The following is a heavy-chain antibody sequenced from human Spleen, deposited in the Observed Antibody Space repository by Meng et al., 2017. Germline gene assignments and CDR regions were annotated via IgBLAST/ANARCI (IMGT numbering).Heavy chain of an antibody. V-gene: IGHV3-23*01. CDR2: ISGSGGST. CDR1: GFTFSAYE. D-gene: IGHD5-24*01. Sequence: GESLKISCAASGFTFSAYEMNWVRQAPGKGLECVSAISGSGGSTYYADSVKGRFTISRDNSKYTLYLQMNSLRAEDTAVYYCAKGRRRDGYNLGFDYWGQGALVTVSS. CDR3: AKGRRRDGYNLGFDY. J-gene: IGHJ4*02.